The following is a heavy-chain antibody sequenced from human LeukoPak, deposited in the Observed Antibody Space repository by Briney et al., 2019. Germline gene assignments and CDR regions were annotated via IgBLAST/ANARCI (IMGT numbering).Heavy chain of an antibody. V-gene: IGHV3-53*01. Sequence: PGGSLRLSCAASGFTVGSNYMSWVRQAPGKGLEWVSVIYSGGSTYYADSVKGRFTISRDNSKNTLYLQMNSLRAEDTAVYYCARAWYDFWSGSLYYYMDVWGKGTTVTVSS. CDR3: ARAWYDFWSGSLYYYMDV. J-gene: IGHJ6*03. CDR2: IYSGGST. D-gene: IGHD3-3*01. CDR1: GFTVGSNY.